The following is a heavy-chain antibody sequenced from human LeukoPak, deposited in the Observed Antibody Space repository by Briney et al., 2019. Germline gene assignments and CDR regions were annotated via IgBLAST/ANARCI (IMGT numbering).Heavy chain of an antibody. D-gene: IGHD5-12*01. CDR2: ISSSSTYI. Sequence: GGSLRLSCAASGFTFSSYSMNWVRQAPGKGLEWVSSISSSSTYIYYADSVKGRFTISRDNAKNSLYLQMNSLRAEDTAVYYCARDLRGYSYYYCGMDVWGQGTTVTVSS. CDR1: GFTFSSYS. CDR3: ARDLRGYSYYYCGMDV. V-gene: IGHV3-21*01. J-gene: IGHJ6*02.